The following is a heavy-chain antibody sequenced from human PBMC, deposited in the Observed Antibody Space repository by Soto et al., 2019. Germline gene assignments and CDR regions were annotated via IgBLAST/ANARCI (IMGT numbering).Heavy chain of an antibody. V-gene: IGHV3-23*01. Sequence: GGSLRLSCAASGFTFSSYAMSWVRQAPGKGLEWVSAISGSGGSTYYADSVKGRFTISRDNSKNTLYLQMNSLRAEDTAVYYCAKDGFVDTAMVSTYYYYYGMDVWGQGTTVTVSS. J-gene: IGHJ6*02. CDR2: ISGSGGST. D-gene: IGHD5-18*01. CDR1: GFTFSSYA. CDR3: AKDGFVDTAMVSTYYYYYGMDV.